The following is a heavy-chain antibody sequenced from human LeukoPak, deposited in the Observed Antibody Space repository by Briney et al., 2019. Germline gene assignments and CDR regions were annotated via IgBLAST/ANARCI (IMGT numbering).Heavy chain of an antibody. CDR3: ARHMERWQQFTRSLDY. D-gene: IGHD5-24*01. J-gene: IGHJ4*02. CDR1: GFTFSSYW. Sequence: GGSLRLSCAASGFTFSSYWMTWVRHLPGKGLEWVAKIKQDGSGKYYVDSVKGRFTISRDNTRDSLYLQMNSLRAEDTAVYYCARHMERWQQFTRSLDYWGQGTLVTVSS. V-gene: IGHV3-7*01. CDR2: IKQDGSGK.